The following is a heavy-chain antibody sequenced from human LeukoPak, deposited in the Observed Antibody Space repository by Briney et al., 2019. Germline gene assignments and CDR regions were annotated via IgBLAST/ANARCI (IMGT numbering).Heavy chain of an antibody. CDR2: ISYDGSNK. CDR1: GFTFSSYA. Sequence: GGSLRLSCAASGFTFSSYAMHWVRQAPGKGLEWVAVISYDGSNKYYADSVKGRFTISRDNSKNTLYLQMNSLRAEDTAVYYCANTPRLDYYDSSAYIMAPYFQHWGQGTLVTVSS. V-gene: IGHV3-30-3*01. D-gene: IGHD3-22*01. J-gene: IGHJ1*01. CDR3: ANTPRLDYYDSSAYIMAPYFQH.